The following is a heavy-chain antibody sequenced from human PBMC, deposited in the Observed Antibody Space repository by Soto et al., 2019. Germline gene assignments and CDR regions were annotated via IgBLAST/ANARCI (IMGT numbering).Heavy chain of an antibody. Sequence: EVQLVESGGGLVQPGGSLRLSCAASGFTFSGYWMSWVRQAPGKGLEWVANINQDGTENYYVDSVKGRSTISRDNAKNPPYLQMNSLRAENTAVYYWARGPYGTAFDIWCQGTMVTVSS. CDR2: INQDGTEN. CDR1: GFTFSGYW. V-gene: IGHV3-7*01. CDR3: ARGPYGTAFDI. D-gene: IGHD4-17*01. J-gene: IGHJ3*02.